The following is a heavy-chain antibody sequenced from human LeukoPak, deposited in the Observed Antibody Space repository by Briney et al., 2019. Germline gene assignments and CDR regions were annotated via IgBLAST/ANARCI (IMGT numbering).Heavy chain of an antibody. V-gene: IGHV3-7*01. CDR3: ASDTVRVGLRFLEWLLPFDY. CDR2: IKQDGSEK. D-gene: IGHD3-3*01. J-gene: IGHJ4*02. CDR1: GFTFSSYW. Sequence: GGSLRLSCAASGFTFSSYWMSWVRQAPGKGLEWVANIKQDGSEKYYVDSVKGRFTISRDNAKNSLYLQMNSLRAEDTAVYYCASDTVRVGLRFLEWLLPFDYWGQGTLVTVSS.